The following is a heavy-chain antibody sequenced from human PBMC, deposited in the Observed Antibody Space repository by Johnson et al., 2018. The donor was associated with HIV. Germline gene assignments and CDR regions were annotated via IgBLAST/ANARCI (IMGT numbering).Heavy chain of an antibody. CDR3: ARMGLTGAFDI. V-gene: IGHV3-30-3*01. J-gene: IGHJ3*02. D-gene: IGHD3-9*01. Sequence: QVQLVESGGGVVLPGGSLRLSCAASGFTFSSYAMHWVRQAPGKGLEWLAIISYDGGDTWYADSVKGRFTISRDNAKNTLYLQMDSLRAEDTAVYYCARMGLTGAFDIWGQGTMVTVSS. CDR1: GFTFSSYA. CDR2: ISYDGGDT.